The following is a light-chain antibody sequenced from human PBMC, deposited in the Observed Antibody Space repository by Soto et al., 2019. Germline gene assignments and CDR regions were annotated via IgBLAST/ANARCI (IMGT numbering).Light chain of an antibody. CDR3: AAWDDSLNGQVV. J-gene: IGLJ2*01. Sequence: QLVLTQPPSASGTPGQRVTLSCSGSSSNIGSNTVNWYQLLPGTAPQLLIFNNNQRPSGVPDRFSGSKSGTSASLAISGLQSEDEAAYYCAAWDDSLNGQVVFGGGTKVTVL. CDR2: NNN. CDR1: SSNIGSNT. V-gene: IGLV1-44*01.